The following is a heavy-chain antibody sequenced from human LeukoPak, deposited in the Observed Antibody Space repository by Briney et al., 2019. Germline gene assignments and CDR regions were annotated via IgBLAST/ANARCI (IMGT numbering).Heavy chain of an antibody. Sequence: GGSLRLSCAASGFTFSSYAMSWVRQAPGKGLEWVSAISGSGGSTYYADSVKGRFTISRDNSKNTLYLQMNSLRAEDTAVYYCAKDVPGYCSSTSCPQYFQHWGQDTLVTVSS. CDR2: ISGSGGST. CDR1: GFTFSSYA. CDR3: AKDVPGYCSSTSCPQYFQH. V-gene: IGHV3-23*01. J-gene: IGHJ1*01. D-gene: IGHD2-2*01.